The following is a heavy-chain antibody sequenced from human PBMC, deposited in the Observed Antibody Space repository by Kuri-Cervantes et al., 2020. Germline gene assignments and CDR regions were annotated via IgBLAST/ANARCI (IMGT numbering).Heavy chain of an antibody. CDR1: GFTFSNYN. V-gene: IGHV3-21*04. CDR2: IGTSRNYI. D-gene: IGHD7-27*01. J-gene: IGHJ5*02. CDR3: AKDWAWFDP. Sequence: GGSLRLSCAASGFTFSNYNINWVRQAPGKGLEWVSSIGTSRNYIYYADSVKGRFTISRDNTKNSLYLQMNSLRAEDTAVYYCAKDWAWFDPWGQGTLVTVSS.